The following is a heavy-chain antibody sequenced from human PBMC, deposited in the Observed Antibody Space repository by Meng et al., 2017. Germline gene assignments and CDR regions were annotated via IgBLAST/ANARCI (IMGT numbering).Heavy chain of an antibody. D-gene: IGHD5-24*01. V-gene: IGHV4-39*07. CDR3: ASVEMATTIS. CDR1: GGSISSSSYY. CDR2: IYYSGST. J-gene: IGHJ4*02. Sequence: QLQLQVSGPGLGKPSETLSLTCTVSGGSISSSSYYWGWIRQPPGKGLEWIGSIYYSGSTYYNPSLKSRVTISVDTSKNQFSLKLSSVTAADTAVYYCASVEMATTISWGQGTLVTVSS.